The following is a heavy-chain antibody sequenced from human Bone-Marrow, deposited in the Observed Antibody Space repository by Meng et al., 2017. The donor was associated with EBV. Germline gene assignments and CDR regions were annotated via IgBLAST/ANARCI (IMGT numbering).Heavy chain of an antibody. CDR2: INPNSGGT. CDR1: GYTFTGYY. CDR3: ARVLGVIAAVPGY. Sequence: QVQLVQAGGEVKKPGASVKVSCKAAGYTFTGYYMHWVRQAPGQGLEWMGRINPNSGGTNYAQKFQGRVTMTRDTSISTAYMELSRLRSDDTAVYYCARVLGVIAAVPGYWGQGTLVTVSS. J-gene: IGHJ4*02. D-gene: IGHD6-13*01. V-gene: IGHV1-2*06.